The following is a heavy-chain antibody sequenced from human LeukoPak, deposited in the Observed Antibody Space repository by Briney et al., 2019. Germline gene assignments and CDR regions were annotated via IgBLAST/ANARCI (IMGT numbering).Heavy chain of an antibody. CDR3: AKLPSYIPELNY. CDR1: GFTFTRCG. CDR2: ISDSGGHS. Sequence: PGGSLRLSCAASGFTFTRCGMTWVRQAPGKGLEWVSSISDSGGHSYYTDSVKGRFTISRDNSKNTLYLQMNSLRAEDTAVYFCAKLPSYIPELNYWGQGSLVTVSS. J-gene: IGHJ4*02. V-gene: IGHV3-23*01. D-gene: IGHD1-1*01.